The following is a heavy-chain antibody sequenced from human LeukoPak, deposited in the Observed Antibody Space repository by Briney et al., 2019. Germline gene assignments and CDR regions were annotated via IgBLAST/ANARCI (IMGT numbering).Heavy chain of an antibody. Sequence: GASVKVSCKASGYTFTGYYMHWVRQAPGKGLEWMGGFDPEDGETIYAQKFQGRVTMTEDTSTDTAYMELSSLRSEDTAVYYCAADTAMVTYKLGIFDPWGQGTLVTVSS. CDR3: AADTAMVTYKLGIFDP. CDR1: GYTFTGYY. J-gene: IGHJ5*02. D-gene: IGHD5-18*01. CDR2: FDPEDGET. V-gene: IGHV1-24*01.